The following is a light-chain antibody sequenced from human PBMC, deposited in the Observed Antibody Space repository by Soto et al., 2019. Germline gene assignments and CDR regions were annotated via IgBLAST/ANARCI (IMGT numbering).Light chain of an antibody. Sequence: QSALTQPASVSGSPGQSITISCTGTSSDVGGYNSVSWYRQDPGKAPKLMIYDVTNRPSGVSNRFSGSKSGNTASPTISGLQAEDEADYYCSSFTSSITYVFGTGTKSP. J-gene: IGLJ1*01. CDR1: SSDVGGYNS. CDR2: DVT. V-gene: IGLV2-14*01. CDR3: SSFTSSITYV.